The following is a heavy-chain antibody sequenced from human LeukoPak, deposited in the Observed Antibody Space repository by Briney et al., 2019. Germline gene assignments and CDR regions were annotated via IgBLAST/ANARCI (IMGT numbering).Heavy chain of an antibody. J-gene: IGHJ5*02. CDR1: GYTFTSYG. V-gene: IGHV1-18*01. D-gene: IGHD3-10*01. CDR3: ARGPTGSGSYNWFDP. CDR2: ISAYNGNT. Sequence: ASVKVSCKASGYTFTSYGISWVRQAPGQGLEWMGWISAYNGNTNYAQKFQGRVTMTRNTSISTAYMELSSLRSEDTAVYYCARGPTGSGSYNWFDPWGQGTLVTVSS.